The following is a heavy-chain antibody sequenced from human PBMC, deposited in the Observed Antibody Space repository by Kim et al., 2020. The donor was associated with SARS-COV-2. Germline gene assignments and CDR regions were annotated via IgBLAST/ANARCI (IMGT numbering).Heavy chain of an antibody. CDR3: SRLSIAVAGTYDMDV. D-gene: IGHD6-19*01. J-gene: IGHJ6*02. Sequence: SVKVSCKASGGTFSNYGISWVRQAPGQGLEWMGGIFPIFGTTKYAQKFQGRVTITVDESTSTAYMELSSLRSEEEAVYYCSRLSIAVAGTYDMDVWGQGTTVTVSS. CDR2: IFPIFGTT. CDR1: GGTFSNYG. V-gene: IGHV1-69*13.